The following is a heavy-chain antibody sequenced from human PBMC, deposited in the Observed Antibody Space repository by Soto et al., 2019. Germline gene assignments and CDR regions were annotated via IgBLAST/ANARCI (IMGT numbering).Heavy chain of an antibody. J-gene: IGHJ4*02. CDR1: GFTVSTYG. Sequence: QVQLVESGGGVVQPGRSLRLSCEVSGFTVSTYGMHWVRQAPGKGLEWVAVISRDGGTKYYAESVKGRFTISRDNSRNTPLLEMNRLRGEDVAVHYCTGEVASGYWGQGTMVTVSS. CDR3: TGEVASGY. V-gene: IGHV3-30*03. CDR2: ISRDGGTK. D-gene: IGHD7-27*01.